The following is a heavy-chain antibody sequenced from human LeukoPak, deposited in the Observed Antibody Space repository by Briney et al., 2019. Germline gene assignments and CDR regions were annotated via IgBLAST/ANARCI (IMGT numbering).Heavy chain of an antibody. J-gene: IGHJ4*02. D-gene: IGHD2-2*01. CDR3: AGLAAADNFDY. CDR1: GYTSTSYY. V-gene: IGHV1-46*01. Sequence: ASVKVSCKASGYTSTSYYMHWVRQAPGQGLEWMGIINPTGGSTSYAQKFQGRVTMTRDKSTSTVYMELSSLRSEDTAVYYCAGLAAADNFDYWGQGTLVTVSS. CDR2: INPTGGST.